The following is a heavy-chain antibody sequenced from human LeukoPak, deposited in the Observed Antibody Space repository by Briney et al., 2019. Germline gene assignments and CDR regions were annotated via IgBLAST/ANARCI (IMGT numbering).Heavy chain of an antibody. CDR3: AADIVGAQLH. CDR2: IIPIFGTA. CDR1: GGTFSSYA. V-gene: IGHV1-69*13. Sequence: ASVKVSCKASGGTFSSYAISWVRQAPGQGLEWMGGIIPIFGTANYAQKFQGRVTITADESTSTAYMELSSLRSEDTAVYYCAADIVGAQLHWGQGTLVTVSS. D-gene: IGHD1-26*01. J-gene: IGHJ4*02.